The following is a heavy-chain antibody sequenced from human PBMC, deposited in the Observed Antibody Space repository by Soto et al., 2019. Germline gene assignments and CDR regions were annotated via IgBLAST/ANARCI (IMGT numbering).Heavy chain of an antibody. V-gene: IGHV3-23*01. Sequence: GGSLRLSCAASGFTFSSYAMSWVRQAPGKGLEWVSAISGSGGSTYYADSVKGRFTISRDNSKNTLYLQMNSLRAEDTAVYYCAKTGGIAAAGTRQLDYWGQGTLVTVSS. CDR2: ISGSGGST. CDR3: AKTGGIAAAGTRQLDY. D-gene: IGHD6-13*01. J-gene: IGHJ4*02. CDR1: GFTFSSYA.